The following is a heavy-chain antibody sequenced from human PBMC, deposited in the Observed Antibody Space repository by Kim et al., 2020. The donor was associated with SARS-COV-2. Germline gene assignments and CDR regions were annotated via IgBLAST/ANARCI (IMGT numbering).Heavy chain of an antibody. CDR1: GYTLTELS. D-gene: IGHD3-3*01. Sequence: ASVKVSCKVSGYTLTELSMHWVRQAPGKGLEWMGGFDPEEGETIYAQKFQGRVTMTEDTSTDTAYMELSSLRSEDTAVYYCATSPGVWSGYSANWFDPWGQGTLVTVSS. V-gene: IGHV1-24*01. CDR2: FDPEEGET. CDR3: ATSPGVWSGYSANWFDP. J-gene: IGHJ5*02.